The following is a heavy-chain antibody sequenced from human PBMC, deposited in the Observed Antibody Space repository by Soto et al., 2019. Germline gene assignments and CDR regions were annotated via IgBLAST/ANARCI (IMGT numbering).Heavy chain of an antibody. J-gene: IGHJ6*02. Sequence: PSETLSLTCTVSGGSINSSTYYWGWIRQPPGKGLEWIGSIYYSGSTYYNSSLKSRFTISVDTSKNQFSLTLTSVTAADTALYYCARGLRGVIITSYYFALDVWGQGTTVTGSS. CDR1: GGSINSSTYY. V-gene: IGHV4-39*01. D-gene: IGHD3-10*01. CDR3: ARGLRGVIITSYYFALDV. CDR2: IYYSGST.